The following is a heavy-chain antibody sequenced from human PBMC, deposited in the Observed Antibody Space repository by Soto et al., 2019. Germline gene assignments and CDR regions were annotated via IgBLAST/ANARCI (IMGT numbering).Heavy chain of an antibody. CDR1: GGSFSGYF. D-gene: IGHD2-8*01. J-gene: IGHJ4*02. V-gene: IGHV4-34*01. CDR3: ARGRGHCTNGVWYMGPPFDY. Sequence: PSETLSLTCVVYGGSFSGYFWRWLRQPPGKGLEWIWEINHSGGTNYSPSLESRLTVSVDTSKNQFSLKLTSVTAADTAVYYCARGRGHCTNGVWYMGPPFDYWGQGTLVT. CDR2: INHSGGT.